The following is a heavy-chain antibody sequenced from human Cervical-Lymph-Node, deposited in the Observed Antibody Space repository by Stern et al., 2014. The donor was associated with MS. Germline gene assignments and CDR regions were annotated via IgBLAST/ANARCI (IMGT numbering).Heavy chain of an antibody. D-gene: IGHD3-10*01. CDR3: ARDMGITLRGFDP. Sequence: VQLVESGAEVKKPGSSVKVSCKASGGTFSSYTITWVRQAPGQGLEWMGGIVPIFGTSNYAQKFQDRLTITADKSTNIAYMELSSLRSEDTAMYYCARDMGITLRGFDPWGQGTLVTVSS. J-gene: IGHJ5*01. CDR2: IVPIFGTS. V-gene: IGHV1-69*06. CDR1: GGTFSSYT.